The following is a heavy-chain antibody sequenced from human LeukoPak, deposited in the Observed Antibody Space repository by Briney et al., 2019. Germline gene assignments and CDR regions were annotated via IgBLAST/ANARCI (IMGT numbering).Heavy chain of an antibody. V-gene: IGHV4-59*01. CDR2: IYYGGST. Sequence: SETLSLTYTVSGGSISNYYWTWIRQPPGKGLEWIGYIYYGGSTNYNPSLTSRVTISVDTSKNQFSLKLSSVTAADSAVYYCARGSLSGSGWFDPWGQGTLVTVSS. CDR1: GGSISNYY. J-gene: IGHJ5*02. CDR3: ARGSLSGSGWFDP. D-gene: IGHD3-22*01.